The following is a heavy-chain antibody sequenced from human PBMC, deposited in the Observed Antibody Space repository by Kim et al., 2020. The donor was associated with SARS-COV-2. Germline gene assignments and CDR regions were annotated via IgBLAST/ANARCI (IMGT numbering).Heavy chain of an antibody. V-gene: IGHV4-39*07. J-gene: IGHJ4*02. D-gene: IGHD1-1*01. CDR3: AXVGWVQFPKIDY. CDR2: IYSSGST. Sequence: SETLSLTCTVSNDSIRDSDYYWGWIRQPPGKGLEWIGSIYSSGSTSYNPSLKSRVPISVDTSKNQFFLTLSSVTAADTAVFYCAXVGWVQFPKIDYWCQG. CDR1: NDSIRDSDYY.